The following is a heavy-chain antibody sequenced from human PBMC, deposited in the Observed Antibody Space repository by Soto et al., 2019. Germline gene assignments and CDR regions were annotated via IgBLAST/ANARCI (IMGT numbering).Heavy chain of an antibody. D-gene: IGHD5-12*01. V-gene: IGHV3-33*01. CDR1: GFTFSSYG. CDR2: IWYDGSNK. Sequence: PGGSLRLSCAASGFTFSSYGMHWVRQAPGKGLEWVAVIWYDGSNKYYADSVKGRFTISRYNSKNTLYLQMNSLRAEDTAVYYCAREGVSVATIKGFDYWGQGTLVTVSS. CDR3: AREGVSVATIKGFDY. J-gene: IGHJ4*02.